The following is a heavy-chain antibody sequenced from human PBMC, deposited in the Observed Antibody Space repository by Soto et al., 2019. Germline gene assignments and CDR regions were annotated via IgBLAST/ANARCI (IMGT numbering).Heavy chain of an antibody. V-gene: IGHV1-8*01. CDR3: ARMATFGSLNWFDP. J-gene: IGHJ5*02. CDR1: GYSFTNND. D-gene: IGHD3-16*01. Sequence: ASVKVSCKASGYSFTNNDVSWVRQATGQGLEWMGWMNPGSGDTGYAQKFQGRVTMTRDISIATAYMELSSLRSEDTAIYYCARMATFGSLNWFDPWGQGTLVTVSS. CDR2: MNPGSGDT.